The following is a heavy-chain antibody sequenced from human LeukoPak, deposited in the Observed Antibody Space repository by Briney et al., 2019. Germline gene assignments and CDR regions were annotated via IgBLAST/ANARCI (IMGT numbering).Heavy chain of an antibody. D-gene: IGHD1-26*01. CDR2: IYTSGST. J-gene: IGHJ6*02. V-gene: IGHV4-61*02. Sequence: PSETLSLTCTVSGGSISSGSYYWSWIRQPAGKGLEWIGRIYTSGSTNYNPSLKSRVTISVDTSKNQFSLKLSSVTAADTAVYYCARDYSGSYRSYYYYYGMDVWGQGTTVTVSS. CDR3: ARDYSGSYRSYYYYYGMDV. CDR1: GGSISSGSYY.